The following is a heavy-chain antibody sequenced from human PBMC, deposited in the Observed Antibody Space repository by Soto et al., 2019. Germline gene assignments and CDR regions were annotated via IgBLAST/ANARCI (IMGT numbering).Heavy chain of an antibody. CDR3: ARDGGVDTAGSWLQNHSYYGMDV. J-gene: IGHJ6*02. Sequence: VGSLRLSCAASGFTFSSYSMNWVRQAPGKGLEWVSSISSSSSYIYYADSVKGRFTISRDNAKNSLYLQMNSLRAEDTAVYYCARDGGVDTAGSWLQNHSYYGMDVWGQGTTLTVSS. D-gene: IGHD5-18*01. CDR2: ISSSSSYI. V-gene: IGHV3-21*01. CDR1: GFTFSSYS.